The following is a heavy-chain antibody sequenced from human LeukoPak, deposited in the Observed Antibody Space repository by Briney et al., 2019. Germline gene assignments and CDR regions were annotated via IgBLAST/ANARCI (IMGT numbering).Heavy chain of an antibody. CDR2: ISAYNGNT. CDR3: ARGPTYYDFWSGHQGQYYYYGMDV. Sequence: ASVKVSCKASGYTFTSYGISWVRQAPGQGLEWMGWISAYNGNTNYAQKLQGRVTMTTDTSTSTAYMELRSLRSDDTAVYYCARGPTYYDFWSGHQGQYYYYGMDVWGQGTTVTVSS. V-gene: IGHV1-18*01. J-gene: IGHJ6*02. CDR1: GYTFTSYG. D-gene: IGHD3-3*01.